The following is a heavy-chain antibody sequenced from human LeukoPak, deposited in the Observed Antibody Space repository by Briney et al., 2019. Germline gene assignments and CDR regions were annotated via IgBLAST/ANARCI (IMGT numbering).Heavy chain of an antibody. V-gene: IGHV4-4*07. D-gene: IGHD1-1*01. CDR2: IYTSGNT. CDR3: ARETGPYYYYYMDV. Sequence: SETLSLTCTVYGGSISSYYWSWIRQPAGKGLEWIGRIYTSGNTNYNPSLKSRVTISVDKAKNQFSLKLSSVTAADTVVYYCARETGPYYYYYMDVWGKGTTVTVSS. J-gene: IGHJ6*03. CDR1: GGSISSYY.